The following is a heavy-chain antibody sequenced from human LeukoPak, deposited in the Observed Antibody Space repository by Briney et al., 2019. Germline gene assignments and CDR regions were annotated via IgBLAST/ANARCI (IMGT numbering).Heavy chain of an antibody. CDR3: ARSLRVRGVPDYMDV. V-gene: IGHV3-53*01. Sequence: GGSLRLSCAASGFTVSSNYMTWVRQAPGKGLEWVSVIHKNAITYYADTVKSRFTISRDNSKNMLYLQMNSLRAVDTAVYYCARSLRVRGVPDYMDVWGKGTTVIISS. CDR2: IHKNAIT. D-gene: IGHD3-10*02. J-gene: IGHJ6*03. CDR1: GFTVSSNY.